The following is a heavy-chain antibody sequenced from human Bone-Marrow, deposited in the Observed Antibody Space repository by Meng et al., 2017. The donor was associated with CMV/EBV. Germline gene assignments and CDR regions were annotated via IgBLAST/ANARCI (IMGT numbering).Heavy chain of an antibody. CDR3: ARDRDLIYAASNYYYYYGMDV. CDR1: GYTFTGYY. J-gene: IGHJ6*02. V-gene: IGHV1-2*02. CDR2: INPNSGGT. D-gene: IGHD3/OR15-3a*01. Sequence: ASVKVSCKASGYTFTGYYMHWVRQAPGQGLEWMGWINPNSGGTNYAQKFQGRVTMTRDTSISTAYMELSRLRSDDTAVYYCARDRDLIYAASNYYYYYGMDVWGQGTTVTVSS.